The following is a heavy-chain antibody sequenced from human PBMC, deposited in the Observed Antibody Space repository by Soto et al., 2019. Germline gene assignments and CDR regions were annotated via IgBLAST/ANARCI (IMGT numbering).Heavy chain of an antibody. CDR2: IYYSGST. D-gene: IGHD2-2*01. Sequence: PSETLSLTCTVSGGSISSYYWSWIRQPPGKGLEWIGYIYYSGSTNYNPSLKSRVTISVDTSKNQFSLKLSSVTAADTAVYYCARGPPNVVVPAAMWGQGTLVTVSS. V-gene: IGHV4-59*01. CDR1: GGSISSYY. J-gene: IGHJ4*02. CDR3: ARGPPNVVVPAAM.